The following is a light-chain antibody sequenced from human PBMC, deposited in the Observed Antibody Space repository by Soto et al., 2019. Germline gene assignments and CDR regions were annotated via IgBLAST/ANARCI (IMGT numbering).Light chain of an antibody. CDR2: GAS. Sequence: DLQMTQSPSSVSASVGDRVTITCRASQTLNNYLTWFQQKPGKAPKVLIYGASTLQSGVPSRFSGSGSGAEFTLTISSLQPEDFATYYCQQSFSPLLTFGGGTKVEMK. CDR1: QTLNNY. CDR3: QQSFSPLLT. V-gene: IGKV1-39*01. J-gene: IGKJ4*01.